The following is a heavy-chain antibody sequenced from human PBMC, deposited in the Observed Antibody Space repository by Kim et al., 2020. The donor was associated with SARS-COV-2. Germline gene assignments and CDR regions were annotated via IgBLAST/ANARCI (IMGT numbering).Heavy chain of an antibody. D-gene: IGHD3-22*01. V-gene: IGHV4-38-2*02. Sequence: SETLSLTCTVSGYSISSGYYWGWFRQPPGKGLEWIGSIYRSGNTYYNPSLKSRVTISVDTSKNQFFLKLSSVTAADTAVYYCARDDYYYDSSGLGYWGQG. CDR2: IYRSGNT. CDR1: GYSISSGYY. CDR3: ARDDYYYDSSGLGY. J-gene: IGHJ4*02.